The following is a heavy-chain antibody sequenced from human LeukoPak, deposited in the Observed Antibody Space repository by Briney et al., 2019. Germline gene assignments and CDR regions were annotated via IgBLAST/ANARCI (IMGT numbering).Heavy chain of an antibody. D-gene: IGHD2-8*02. V-gene: IGHV4-59*08. Sequence: SETLSLTCTVSGGSISGYYWSWVRQAPGKGLEWIGYIFYSGTTNQNPSLKSRVAISVDTSKNQFSLRLNSVTAADTAMYYCARLHLALALGAVDIWGQGTMVTVSS. CDR2: IFYSGTT. CDR3: ARLHLALALGAVDI. J-gene: IGHJ3*02. CDR1: GGSISGYY.